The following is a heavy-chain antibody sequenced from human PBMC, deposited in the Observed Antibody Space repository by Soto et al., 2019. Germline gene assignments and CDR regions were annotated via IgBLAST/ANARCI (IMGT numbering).Heavy chain of an antibody. Sequence: PGGSLRLSCAASGFTFSNFPMHWVRQTPGKGLEWVAVLSSDGGNRYYADSVKGRFTISRDNSKNTLYLQMNSLRTEDTSIYYCARGTAAAARSGRPDVWGQGTTVTVSS. D-gene: IGHD6-13*01. CDR2: LSSDGGNR. CDR3: ARGTAAAARSGRPDV. V-gene: IGHV3-30-3*01. J-gene: IGHJ6*02. CDR1: GFTFSNFP.